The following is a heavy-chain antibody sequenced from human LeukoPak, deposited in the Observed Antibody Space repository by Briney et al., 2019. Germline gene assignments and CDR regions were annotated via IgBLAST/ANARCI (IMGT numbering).Heavy chain of an antibody. D-gene: IGHD3-22*01. CDR3: AKDLGLYYYDSSGYYSKALDY. V-gene: IGHV3-30*18. Sequence: PGGSLRLSCAASGFTFSNTWMTWVRQAPGKGLEWVAVISYDGSNKYYADSVKGRFTISRDNSKNTLYLQMNSLRAEDTAVYYCAKDLGLYYYDSSGYYSKALDYWGQGTLVTVSS. J-gene: IGHJ4*02. CDR2: ISYDGSNK. CDR1: GFTFSNTW.